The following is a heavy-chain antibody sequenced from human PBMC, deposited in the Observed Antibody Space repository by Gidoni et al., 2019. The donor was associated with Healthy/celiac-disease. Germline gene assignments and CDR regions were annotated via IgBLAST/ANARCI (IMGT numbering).Heavy chain of an antibody. CDR2: IYHSGST. CDR1: GGSISSGGYS. Sequence: QLQLQESGSGLVKPSQTLSLTCAVSGGSISSGGYSWSWIRQPPGKGLEWIGYIYHSGSTYYNPSLKSRVTISVDRSKNQFSLKLSSVTAADTAVYYCAGYCSSTSCYTADAFDIWGQGTMVTVSS. V-gene: IGHV4-30-2*01. J-gene: IGHJ3*02. CDR3: AGYCSSTSCYTADAFDI. D-gene: IGHD2-2*02.